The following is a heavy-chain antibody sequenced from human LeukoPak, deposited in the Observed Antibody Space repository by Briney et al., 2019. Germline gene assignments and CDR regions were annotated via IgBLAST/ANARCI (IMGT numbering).Heavy chain of an antibody. CDR3: ARVRYSSTRFDP. Sequence: ASVKVSCKASGYTFTGYYMHWVRQAPGQGLEWMGWINPNSGGTNYAQKFQGRVTMTRDTSISTAYMELSRLRSDDTAVYYCARVRYSSTRFDPWGQGTLVTVSS. V-gene: IGHV1-2*02. CDR1: GYTFTGYY. CDR2: INPNSGGT. J-gene: IGHJ5*02. D-gene: IGHD6-13*01.